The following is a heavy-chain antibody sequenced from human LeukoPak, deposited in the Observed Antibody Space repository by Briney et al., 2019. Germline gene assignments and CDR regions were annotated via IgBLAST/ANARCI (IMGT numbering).Heavy chain of an antibody. V-gene: IGHV4-59*12. J-gene: IGHJ5*02. Sequence: KTSETLSLTCTVSGGSISSYYWSWIRQPPGKGLEWIGYIYYSGSTNYNPSLKSRVTISVDTSKNQFSLKLSSVTAADTAVYYCARDSYVIWFDPWGQGTLVTVSS. CDR1: GGSISSYY. CDR2: IYYSGST. D-gene: IGHD3-10*01. CDR3: ARDSYVIWFDP.